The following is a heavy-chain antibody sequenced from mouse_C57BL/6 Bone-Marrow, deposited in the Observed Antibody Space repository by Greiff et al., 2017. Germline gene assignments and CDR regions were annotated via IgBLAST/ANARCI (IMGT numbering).Heavy chain of an antibody. CDR2: INPYNGGT. CDR3: ARSNWVYAMDY. V-gene: IGHV1-19*01. CDR1: GYTFTDYY. D-gene: IGHD4-1*01. J-gene: IGHJ4*01. Sequence: VQLQQSGPVLVKPGASVKMSCKASGYTFTDYYMNWVKQSHGKSLEWIGVINPYNGGTSYNQKFKGKATLTVDKSSSTDYIELNSLTSEDSAVDYCARSNWVYAMDYWGQGTSVTVSS.